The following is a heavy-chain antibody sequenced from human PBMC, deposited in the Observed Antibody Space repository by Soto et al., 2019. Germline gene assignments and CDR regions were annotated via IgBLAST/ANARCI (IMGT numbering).Heavy chain of an antibody. Sequence: PSETLSLTCAVYGGSFSGYYWSWIRQPPGKGLEWIGEINHSGSTNYNPSLKSRATISVDTSKNQFSLKLSSVTAADTAVYYCARGRGYSYFGYYYGMDVWGQGTTVPVSS. CDR2: INHSGST. J-gene: IGHJ6*02. CDR3: ARGRGYSYFGYYYGMDV. V-gene: IGHV4-34*01. D-gene: IGHD5-18*01. CDR1: GGSFSGYY.